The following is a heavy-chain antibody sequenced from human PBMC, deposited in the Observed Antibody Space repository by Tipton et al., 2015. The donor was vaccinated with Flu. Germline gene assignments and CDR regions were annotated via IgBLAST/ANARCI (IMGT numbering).Heavy chain of an antibody. CDR3: ARIQYTAMIARWFDP. D-gene: IGHD5-18*01. CDR1: GYSISSGYY. J-gene: IGHJ5*02. Sequence: TLSLTCGVSGYSISSGYYWGWIRQPPGKGLEWIGSIHYSGSSYYNPSLKSRVSISVDMSTNQFSLNLSSVTAADTAIYYCARIQYTAMIARWFDPWGQGTLVTVSS. V-gene: IGHV4-38-2*01. CDR2: IHYSGSS.